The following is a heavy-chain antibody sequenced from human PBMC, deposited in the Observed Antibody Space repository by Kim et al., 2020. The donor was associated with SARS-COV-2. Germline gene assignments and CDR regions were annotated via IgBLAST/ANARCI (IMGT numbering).Heavy chain of an antibody. CDR1: GFTFDDYA. CDR3: AKAMDGSGWRQVDY. D-gene: IGHD6-19*01. Sequence: GGSLRLSCAASGFTFDDYAMHWVRQAPGKGLEWVSGISWNSGSIGYADSVKGRFTISRDNAKNSLYLQMNSLRAEDTALYYCAKAMDGSGWRQVDYWGQG. V-gene: IGHV3-9*01. J-gene: IGHJ4*02. CDR2: ISWNSGSI.